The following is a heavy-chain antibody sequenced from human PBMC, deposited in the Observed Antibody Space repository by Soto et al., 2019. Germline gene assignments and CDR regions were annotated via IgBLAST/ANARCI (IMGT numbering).Heavy chain of an antibody. CDR3: AREDIAVAADY. J-gene: IGHJ4*02. D-gene: IGHD6-19*01. CDR2: ISYDGSNK. V-gene: IGHV3-30-3*01. Sequence: HPGGSLRLSCVASGFTADDYAMHWVRQAPGKGLEWVAVISYDGSNKYYADSVKGRFTISRDNSKNTLYLQMNSLRAEDTAVYYCAREDIAVAADYWGQGALVTVSS. CDR1: GFTADDYA.